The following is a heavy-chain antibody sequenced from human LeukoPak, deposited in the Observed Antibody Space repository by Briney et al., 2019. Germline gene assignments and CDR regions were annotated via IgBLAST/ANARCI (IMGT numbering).Heavy chain of an antibody. D-gene: IGHD3-22*01. V-gene: IGHV1-46*01. Sequence: ASVKVSCKASGYTFTSYYTHWVRQAPGQGLEWMGIINPSGGSTSYAQKFQGRVTMTRDTSTSTVYMELSSLRSEDTAVYYCAREGGHDSSGYHFDYWGQGTLVTVSS. CDR2: INPSGGST. J-gene: IGHJ4*02. CDR1: GYTFTSYY. CDR3: AREGGHDSSGYHFDY.